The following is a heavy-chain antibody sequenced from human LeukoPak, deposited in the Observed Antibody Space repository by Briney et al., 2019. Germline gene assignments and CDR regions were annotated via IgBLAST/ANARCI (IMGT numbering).Heavy chain of an antibody. CDR2: IYYSGST. CDR1: GGSISRSSYY. Sequence: SETLSLTCTVSGGSISRSSYYWGWIRQPPGKGLEWIGSIYYSGSTNYNPSLKSRVTISVDTSKNQFSLKLSSVTAADTAVYYCARGLPPHLGFGVVIQILPNYYMDVWGKGTTVTVSS. J-gene: IGHJ6*03. D-gene: IGHD3-3*01. V-gene: IGHV4-39*07. CDR3: ARGLPPHLGFGVVIQILPNYYMDV.